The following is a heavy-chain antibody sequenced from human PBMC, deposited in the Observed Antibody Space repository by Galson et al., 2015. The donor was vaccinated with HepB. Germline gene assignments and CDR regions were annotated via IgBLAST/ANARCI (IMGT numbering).Heavy chain of an antibody. CDR3: ARVRTWNHNHPAFDP. D-gene: IGHD1-1*01. J-gene: IGHJ5*02. Sequence: SVKVSCKASGYTFTDYDINWVRQATGQGLEWMGWMNPDNGDTGYAQEFQGRVTMTRNTSTNTAYMVLSSLRSDDTAVYFCARVRTWNHNHPAFDPWGRGTLVTVSS. V-gene: IGHV1-8*01. CDR1: GYTFTDYD. CDR2: MNPDNGDT.